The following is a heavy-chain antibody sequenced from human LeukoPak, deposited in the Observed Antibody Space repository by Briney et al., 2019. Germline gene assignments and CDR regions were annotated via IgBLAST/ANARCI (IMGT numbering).Heavy chain of an antibody. J-gene: IGHJ4*02. CDR2: IIPILGIA. D-gene: IGHD2-15*01. Sequence: SVKVSCKASGGTFSSYAISWVRQAPGQGLEWMGRIIPILGIANYAQKFQGRVTITADKSTSTAYMELSSLRSEDTAVYYCARGSNCSGGSCYFDYWGQGTLVTVSS. CDR3: ARGSNCSGGSCYFDY. CDR1: GGTFSSYA. V-gene: IGHV1-69*04.